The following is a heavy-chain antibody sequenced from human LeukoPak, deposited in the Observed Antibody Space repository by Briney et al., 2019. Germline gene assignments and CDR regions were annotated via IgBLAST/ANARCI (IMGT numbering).Heavy chain of an antibody. Sequence: ASVKVSCKASGYTFTSYGIIWVRQAPGQGLEWRGWISAYNGNTNYAQKLQGRVTMTTDTSTSTAYMELRSLRSDDTAVYYCARDENYYDSSGWSMVGMDVWGQGTTVTVSS. CDR2: ISAYNGNT. CDR1: GYTFTSYG. CDR3: ARDENYYDSSGWSMVGMDV. J-gene: IGHJ6*02. D-gene: IGHD3-22*01. V-gene: IGHV1-18*01.